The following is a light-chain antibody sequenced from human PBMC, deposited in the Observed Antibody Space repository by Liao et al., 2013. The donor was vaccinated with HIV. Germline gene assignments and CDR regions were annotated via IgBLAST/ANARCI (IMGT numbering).Light chain of an antibody. Sequence: SYELTQPPSVSVSPGQTANITCSGDKLGDKYACWYQQKPGQSPVLVIYQDTKRPPGIPERFSGSNSGNTATLTISGTQAMDEADYYCQAWDSSTHVVFGGGTKLTVL. V-gene: IGLV3-1*01. J-gene: IGLJ2*01. CDR2: QDT. CDR3: QAWDSSTHVV. CDR1: KLGDKY.